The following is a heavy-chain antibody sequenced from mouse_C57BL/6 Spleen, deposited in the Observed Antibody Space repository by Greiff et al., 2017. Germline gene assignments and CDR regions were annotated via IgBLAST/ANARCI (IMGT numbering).Heavy chain of an antibody. CDR3: ARRWPLAY. Sequence: QVQLQQSGAELVMPGASVKLSCKASGYTFTSYWMHWVKQRPGQGLEWIGEIDPSDSYTNYNQKFKGKSTLTVDKSSSTAYMQLSSLTSEDSAVYYCARRWPLAYWGQGTLVTVSA. J-gene: IGHJ3*01. CDR2: IDPSDSYT. CDR1: GYTFTSYW. D-gene: IGHD2-3*01. V-gene: IGHV1-69*01.